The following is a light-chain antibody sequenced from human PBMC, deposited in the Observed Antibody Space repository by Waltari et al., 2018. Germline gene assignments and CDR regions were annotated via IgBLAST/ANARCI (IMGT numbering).Light chain of an antibody. J-gene: IGKJ4*01. Sequence: ETVMTQSPATLSLSPGERATIYCRASQSVGGSLAWYQQKPGQAPRLLIYDASTRATGIPDRFGGSGSGTDFTLTSSSLGPEDVGVYYCLQRSHWPLTFGGGTKVEI. CDR1: QSVGGS. V-gene: IGKV3D-15*01. CDR3: LQRSHWPLT. CDR2: DAS.